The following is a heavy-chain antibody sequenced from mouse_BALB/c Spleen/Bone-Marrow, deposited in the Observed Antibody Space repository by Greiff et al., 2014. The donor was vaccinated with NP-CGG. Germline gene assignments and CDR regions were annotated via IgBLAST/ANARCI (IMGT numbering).Heavy chain of an antibody. J-gene: IGHJ2*03. V-gene: IGHV5-6-3*01. CDR1: VFTFSSYG. CDR2: INSNGGST. Sequence: VMLVESGGGLVQPGGSLKLSCAASVFTFSSYGMSWVRQTPDKRLELVATINSNGGSTYYPDSVKGRFTISRDNAKNTLYLQMSSLKSEDTAMYYCARVWYFDYWGQGTSLTVTS. CDR3: ARVWYFDY.